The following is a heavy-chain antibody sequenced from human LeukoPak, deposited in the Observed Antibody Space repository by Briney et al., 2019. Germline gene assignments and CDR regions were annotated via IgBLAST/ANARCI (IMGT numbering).Heavy chain of an antibody. D-gene: IGHD1-14*01. CDR3: AKDQEPYYFDY. CDR2: IGHDGSSQ. CDR1: GFIFSSHG. Sequence: PGGSLRLSCVSSGFIFSSHGMQWVRQAPGKGLEWVAVIGHDGSSQNYADSVKGRFTVSRDNSKNTVYLHMNSLRAEDTAVYYCAKDQEPYYFDYWGQGTLVTVSS. V-gene: IGHV3-30*02. J-gene: IGHJ4*02.